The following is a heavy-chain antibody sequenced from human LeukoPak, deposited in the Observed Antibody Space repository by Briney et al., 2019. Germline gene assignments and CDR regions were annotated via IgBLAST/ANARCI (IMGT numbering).Heavy chain of an antibody. CDR2: IIPIFGTA. CDR1: GGTFSSYA. V-gene: IGHV1-69*05. D-gene: IGHD2-15*01. Sequence: SVKVSCKASGGTFSSYAISWVRQAPGQGLEWMGGIIPIFGTANYAQKFQGRVTITTDESTSTAYMELSSLRSEDAAVYYCASMVGDYYYYYMDVWGKGTTVTVSS. CDR3: ASMVGDYYYYYMDV. J-gene: IGHJ6*03.